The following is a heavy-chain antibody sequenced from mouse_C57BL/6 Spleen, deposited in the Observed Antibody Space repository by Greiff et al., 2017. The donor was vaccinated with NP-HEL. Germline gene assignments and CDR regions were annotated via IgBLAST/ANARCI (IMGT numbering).Heavy chain of an antibody. CDR2: ISDGGSYT. Sequence: EVKLVESGGGLVKPGGSLKLSCAASGFTFSSYAMSWVRQTPEKRLEWVATISDGGSYTYYPDNVKGRFTISRDNAKNNLYLQMSHLKSEDTAMYYCARDRTTVVPSFAYWGQGTLVTVSA. CDR3: ARDRTTVVPSFAY. V-gene: IGHV5-4*01. CDR1: GFTFSSYA. D-gene: IGHD1-1*01. J-gene: IGHJ3*01.